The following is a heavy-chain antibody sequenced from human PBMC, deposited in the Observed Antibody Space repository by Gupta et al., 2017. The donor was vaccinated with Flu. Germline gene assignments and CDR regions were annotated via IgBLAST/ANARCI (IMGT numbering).Heavy chain of an antibody. V-gene: IGHV1-69*01. CDR1: GVTFSDYA. Sequence: QVQLVQSGAEVKKPGSSVKVSCQASGVTFSDYAINWVRRAPGQGLEWMGGIIPVFVPTKYAQKFQGRVTIPADESTNTAYLELSSLRSEDTAVYYCARKGGGHCSGGTCYSFDYWGQGTLVTVSS. CDR3: ARKGGGHCSGGTCYSFDY. D-gene: IGHD2-15*01. J-gene: IGHJ4*02. CDR2: IIPVFVPT.